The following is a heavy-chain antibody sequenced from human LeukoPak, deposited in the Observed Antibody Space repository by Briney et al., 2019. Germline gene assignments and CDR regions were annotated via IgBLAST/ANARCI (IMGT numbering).Heavy chain of an antibody. CDR3: ASDRKLQDYYDSSGYEEGYYYGMDV. V-gene: IGHV1-3*01. J-gene: IGHJ6*02. CDR1: GYTFTSYA. CDR2: INAGNGNT. D-gene: IGHD3-22*01. Sequence: ASVKVSCKASGYTFTSYAMHWVRQAPVQRLEWMGWINAGNGNTKYSQKFQGRVTITADESTSTAYMELSSLRSEDTAVYYCASDRKLQDYYDSSGYEEGYYYGMDVWGQGTTVTVSS.